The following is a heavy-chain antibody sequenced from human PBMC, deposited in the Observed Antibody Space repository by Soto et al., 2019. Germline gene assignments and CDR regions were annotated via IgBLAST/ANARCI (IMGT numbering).Heavy chain of an antibody. D-gene: IGHD3-16*01. CDR2: IYPGDSDT. CDR3: AAYTASSGRHFGY. Sequence: GASLKISCKGSGYSFTDYWTGWVRQVPGEGLGWLAMIYPGDSDTRYSPSFQGQVTISADRSITTAYLQWGSLKASDTAMYYCAAYTASSGRHFGYWGQGTLVTVSS. J-gene: IGHJ4*02. V-gene: IGHV5-51*01. CDR1: GYSFTDYW.